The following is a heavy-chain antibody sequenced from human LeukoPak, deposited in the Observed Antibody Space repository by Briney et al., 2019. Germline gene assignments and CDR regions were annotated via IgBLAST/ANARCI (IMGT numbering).Heavy chain of an antibody. CDR2: IIPILGIA. CDR1: GGIFSSYA. V-gene: IGHV1-69*04. J-gene: IGHJ4*02. CDR3: AIVPYYYDSSGYYFVY. Sequence: SVKVSCKASGGIFSSYAISWVRQAPGQGLEWMGRIIPILGIANYAQKFQGRVTITADKSTSTAYMELSSLRSEDTAVYYCAIVPYYYDSSGYYFVYWGQGTLVAVSS. D-gene: IGHD3-22*01.